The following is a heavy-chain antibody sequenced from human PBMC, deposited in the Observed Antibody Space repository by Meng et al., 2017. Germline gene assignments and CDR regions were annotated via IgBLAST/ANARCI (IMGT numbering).Heavy chain of an antibody. CDR3: ARDRSRLSTVTLLFDP. V-gene: IGHV1-3*01. CDR1: GYTFTSYA. CDR2: INAGNGNT. Sequence: QVQLGRVGAEVKKPGASVKVSCKASGYTFTSYAMHWVRQAPGQRLEWMGWINAGNGNTKYSQKFQGRVTITRDTSASTAYMELSSLRSEDTAVYYCARDRSRLSTVTLLFDPWGQGTLVTVSS. D-gene: IGHD4-17*01. J-gene: IGHJ5*02.